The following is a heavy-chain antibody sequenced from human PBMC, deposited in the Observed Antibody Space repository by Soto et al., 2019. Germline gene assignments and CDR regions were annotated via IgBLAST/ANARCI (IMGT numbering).Heavy chain of an antibody. V-gene: IGHV4-31*03. CDR2: IYYSGST. J-gene: IGHJ6*02. D-gene: IGHD2-2*01. CDR3: ARETGVPALSYYYYYGMDV. Sequence: SETLSLTCTVSGGSISSGGYYWSWIRQHPGKGLEWIGYIYYSGSTYYNPSLKSRVTISVDASKNQFSLKLSSVTAADTAVYYCARETGVPALSYYYYYGMDVWGQGTTVTVSS. CDR1: GGSISSGGYY.